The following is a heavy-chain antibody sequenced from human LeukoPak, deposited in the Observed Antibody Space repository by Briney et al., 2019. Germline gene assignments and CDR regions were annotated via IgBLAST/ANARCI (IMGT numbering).Heavy chain of an antibody. D-gene: IGHD3-10*01. J-gene: IGHJ4*02. CDR2: INPKSGVT. CDR1: GYVFTGYY. V-gene: IGHV1-2*02. Sequence: ASVKVSCKASGYVFTGYYMHWVRQAPGQGLEWMGWINPKSGVTKYAQKFQGRVTMTRDTSISTAYMELSRLRSDDTAVYYCARATHYYGSGSYYSDYWGQGTLVTVSS. CDR3: ARATHYYGSGSYYSDY.